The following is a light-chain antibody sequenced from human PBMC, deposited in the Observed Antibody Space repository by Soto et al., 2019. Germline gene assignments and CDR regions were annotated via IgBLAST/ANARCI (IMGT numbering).Light chain of an antibody. Sequence: QLVLTQSPSASASLGASVKLTCTLSSGHSSYAIAWHQQQPEKGPRYLMRLNSDGSHTKGDGIPDRFSGSSPGAERYLPIPSLQSEDEADYYCQTWGTGIWVFGGGTKLTVL. J-gene: IGLJ3*02. CDR3: QTWGTGIWV. CDR1: SGHSSYA. CDR2: LNSDGSH. V-gene: IGLV4-69*01.